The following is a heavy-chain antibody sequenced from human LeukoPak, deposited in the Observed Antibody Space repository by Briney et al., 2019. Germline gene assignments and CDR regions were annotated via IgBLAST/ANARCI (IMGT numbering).Heavy chain of an antibody. J-gene: IGHJ4*02. D-gene: IGHD1-1*01. Sequence: GGSLRLSCAASGFSLSDAWMSWVRQAPGKGLECVCRLKPKTDGGTTDYAEPVNDRFTVSRDDSKNTMYLQMNSLKAEDTGLYYCTQLSRGYWGQGTQVTVSS. CDR3: TQLSRGY. V-gene: IGHV3-15*01. CDR2: LKPKTDGGTT. CDR1: GFSLSDAW.